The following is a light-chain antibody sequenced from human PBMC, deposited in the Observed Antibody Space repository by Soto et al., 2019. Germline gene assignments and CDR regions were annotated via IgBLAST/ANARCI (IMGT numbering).Light chain of an antibody. CDR3: SSYTSSSGYV. CDR2: DVS. V-gene: IGLV2-14*01. J-gene: IGLJ1*01. Sequence: QFAWNAPGAVSGSSGQSVTRHVPGPRRVVGGYNYVSWYQQHPGKAPKLMIYDVSNRPSGVANRFSGSKSGNTASLTISGLQAEDEADYYCSSYTSSSGYVFGTGTKVTVL. CDR1: RRVVGGYNY.